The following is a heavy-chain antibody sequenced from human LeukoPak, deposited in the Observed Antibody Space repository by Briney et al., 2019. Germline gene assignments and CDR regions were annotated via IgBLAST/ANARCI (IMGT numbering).Heavy chain of an antibody. D-gene: IGHD2-2*01. Sequence: GGSLRLSCAASGFTFSSYCINWVRQAPGKGLEWVSSISSSNYIYYADSVKGRFTISRDNAKNSLYLQMNSLRAEDTAVYYCARDRDQTSDWLLDYWGQGTLVTVSS. CDR2: ISSSNYI. CDR3: ARDRDQTSDWLLDY. J-gene: IGHJ4*02. V-gene: IGHV3-21*01. CDR1: GFTFSSYC.